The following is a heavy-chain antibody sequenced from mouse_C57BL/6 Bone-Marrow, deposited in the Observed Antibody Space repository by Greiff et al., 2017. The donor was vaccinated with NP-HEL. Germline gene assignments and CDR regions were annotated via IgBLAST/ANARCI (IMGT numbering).Heavy chain of an antibody. J-gene: IGHJ2*01. CDR3: APYPPCFDY. Sequence: VQLQQPGAELVKPGASVKLSCKASGYTFTSYWMQWVKQRPGQGLEWIGEIDPSDSYTNYNQKFKGKATLTVDTSSSTAYMQLSSLTSEDSAVYYCAPYPPCFDYGGRGTTLTVSA. V-gene: IGHV1-50*01. CDR2: IDPSDSYT. CDR1: GYTFTSYW.